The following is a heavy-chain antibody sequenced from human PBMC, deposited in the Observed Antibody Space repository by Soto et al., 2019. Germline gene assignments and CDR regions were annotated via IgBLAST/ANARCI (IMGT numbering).Heavy chain of an antibody. CDR3: ASRDPGTSVDY. CDR2: IFRTGST. J-gene: IGHJ4*02. V-gene: IGHV4-4*02. D-gene: IGHD1-7*01. Sequence: SETLSLTCAVSGGSFTSNNWWTWVRQPPGQGLEWIGEIFRTGSTNYNPSLKSRVTISLDKSENQFSLKATSLTAADTAVYYCASRDPGTSVDYWGQGTLVTVSS. CDR1: GGSFTSNNW.